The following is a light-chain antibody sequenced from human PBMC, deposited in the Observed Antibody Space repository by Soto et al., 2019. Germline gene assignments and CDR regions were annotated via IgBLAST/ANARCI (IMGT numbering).Light chain of an antibody. Sequence: QSVLTQPAAVSGSPGQSITISCPGTSSDVGNYNLVSWYQQHPGKAPKLMIYEVTKRPSGVSNRFSGSKSGNTASLTISGLQAEDEADYYCCSYAGTNTYVFGTGTKVTVL. J-gene: IGLJ1*01. CDR2: EVT. V-gene: IGLV2-23*02. CDR3: CSYAGTNTYV. CDR1: SSDVGNYNL.